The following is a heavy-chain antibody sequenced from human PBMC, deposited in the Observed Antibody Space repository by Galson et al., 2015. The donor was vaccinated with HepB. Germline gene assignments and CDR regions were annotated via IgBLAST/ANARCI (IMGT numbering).Heavy chain of an antibody. CDR1: GFTFSSYA. CDR3: ARDPILWWGVGATGDRFDY. J-gene: IGHJ4*02. CDR2: ISYDGSNK. D-gene: IGHD1-26*01. V-gene: IGHV3-30-3*01. Sequence: SLRLSCAASGFTFSSYAMHWVRQAPGKGLEWVAVISYDGSNKYYADSVKGRFTISRDNSKNTLYLQMNSLRAEDTAVYYCARDPILWWGVGATGDRFDYWGQGTLVTVSS.